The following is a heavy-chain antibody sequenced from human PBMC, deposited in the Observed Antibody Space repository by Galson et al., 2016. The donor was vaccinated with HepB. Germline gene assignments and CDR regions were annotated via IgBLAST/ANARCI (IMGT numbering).Heavy chain of an antibody. CDR3: ARDYSYSSNWPGY. D-gene: IGHD7-27*01. CDR2: ISFDGGKQ. CDR1: GFTFSSHS. V-gene: IGHV3-30*03. J-gene: IGHJ4*02. Sequence: SLRLSCAASGFTFSSHSMTWVRQAPGKGLEWVADISFDGGKQHYADSVKGRFSISRDTSRVYLQMSSLTPADTGLYYCARDYSYSSNWPGYWGQGTLVIVSS.